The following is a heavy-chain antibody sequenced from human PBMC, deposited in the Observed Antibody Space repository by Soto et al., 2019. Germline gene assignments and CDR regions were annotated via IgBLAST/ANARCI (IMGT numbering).Heavy chain of an antibody. CDR3: ARGEGSWYGFDY. CDR2: IIPIFGTA. CDR1: GGTFSSYA. Sequence: QVQLVQPGAEVKKPGSSVKVSCKASGGTFSSYAISWVRQAPGQGLEWMGGIIPIFGTANYAQKFQGRVTMTADDSTSTAGMELGSMGSEDTAVYYCARGEGSWYGFDYWGQGTLVTVSS. V-gene: IGHV1-69*01. J-gene: IGHJ4*02. D-gene: IGHD6-13*01.